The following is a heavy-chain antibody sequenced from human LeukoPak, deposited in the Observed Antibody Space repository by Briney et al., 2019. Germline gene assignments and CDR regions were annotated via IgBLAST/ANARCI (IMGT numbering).Heavy chain of an antibody. D-gene: IGHD3-22*01. V-gene: IGHV4-39*01. CDR2: FYYSGST. Sequence: SETLSLTCTVSGGSISSTNYYWGCIRQPPGKGLEWIGCFYYSGSTYYNTSLKSRVTISVDTSMNQFYLRMSSVTAADTAVYFCARLNYDSGGYYGVPNWFDPWGPGTLVTVSS. CDR1: GGSISSTNYY. CDR3: ARLNYDSGGYYGVPNWFDP. J-gene: IGHJ5*02.